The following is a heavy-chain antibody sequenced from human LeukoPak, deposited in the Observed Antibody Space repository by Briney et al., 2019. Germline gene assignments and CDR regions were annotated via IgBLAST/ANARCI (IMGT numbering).Heavy chain of an antibody. CDR3: ARVGDDSSGHYGFSHGLGAFDI. CDR2: IYYSGST. D-gene: IGHD3-22*01. J-gene: IGHJ3*02. CDR1: GGSISGYY. V-gene: IGHV4-59*01. Sequence: PSETLSLTCTVSGGSISGYYWSWIRQPPGKGLEWIGYIYYSGSTNYNPSLKSRVTISVDTSKNQFSLKLSSVTAADTAVYYCARVGDDSSGHYGFSHGLGAFDIWGQGTMVTVSS.